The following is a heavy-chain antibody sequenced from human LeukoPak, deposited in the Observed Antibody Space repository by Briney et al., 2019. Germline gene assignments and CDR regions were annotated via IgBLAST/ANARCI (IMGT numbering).Heavy chain of an antibody. Sequence: PSETLSLTCSVSGGSISSNNFCWGWIRQPPGEGLEWIGCVYSSGSTNVSPSLRSRVTISVDTSKNQFSLKLMSVSAADTAVYFCAKNDDNVNYYQWMDVWGKGTTVAVSS. D-gene: IGHD1-1*01. CDR2: VYSSGST. V-gene: IGHV4-39*01. J-gene: IGHJ6*04. CDR3: AKNDDNVNYYQWMDV. CDR1: GGSISSNNFC.